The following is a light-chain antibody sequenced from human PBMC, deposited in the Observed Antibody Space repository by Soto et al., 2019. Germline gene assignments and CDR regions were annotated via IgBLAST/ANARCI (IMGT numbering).Light chain of an antibody. CDR2: AAS. CDR3: QKYDSAPLFT. Sequence: DIQMTQTPPSLSASVGDRVTITCRASQGISKYLAWYQHKPGKVPKLLIYAASTLQSGVPSRFSGSGSGTDCTLLISSLQPDDVATYYGQKYDSAPLFTFGPGTRVDVK. V-gene: IGKV1-27*01. J-gene: IGKJ3*01. CDR1: QGISKY.